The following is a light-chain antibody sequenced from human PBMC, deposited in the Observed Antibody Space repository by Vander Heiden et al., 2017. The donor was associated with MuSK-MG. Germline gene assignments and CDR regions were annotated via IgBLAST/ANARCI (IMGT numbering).Light chain of an antibody. V-gene: IGKV1-39*01. CDR3: QQSYSTPQIT. CDR2: AAS. Sequence: IQLTQSPSSLSASVGDRVTIPCRASQSISSYLNWYQQKPGKAPKLLIYAASSLQSGGPSRFSGSGSGTDFTLTISSLQPEDFATYYCQQSYSTPQITFGQGTRLEIK. J-gene: IGKJ5*01. CDR1: QSISSY.